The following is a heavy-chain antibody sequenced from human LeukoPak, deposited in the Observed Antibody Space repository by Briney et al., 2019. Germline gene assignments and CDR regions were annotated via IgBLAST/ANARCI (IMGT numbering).Heavy chain of an antibody. CDR1: RFTFSSYG. CDR2: ISGSGYST. J-gene: IGHJ5*02. V-gene: IGHV3-23*01. CDR3: ARDLGQYYDTSDNWFDP. D-gene: IGHD3-22*01. Sequence: GGSLRLSCAASRFTFSSYGMSWVRQAPGKGLEWVSVISGSGYSTYYADSVKGRSTISRDNAKNTLNLQMNSLRAEDTAVYYCARDLGQYYDTSDNWFDPWGQGTLVTVSS.